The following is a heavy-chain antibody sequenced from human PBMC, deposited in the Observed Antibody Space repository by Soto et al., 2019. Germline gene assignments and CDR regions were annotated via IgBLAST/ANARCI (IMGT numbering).Heavy chain of an antibody. CDR1: GYTFTGYY. CDR3: ARPNTVTTVVGAFDI. J-gene: IGHJ3*02. V-gene: IGHV1-2*02. Sequence: QVQLVQSGAEVKKPGASVKVSCKASGYTFTGYYMHWVQQAPGQGLEWMGWINPNSGGTNYAQKFQGRVTMTRDTSISTAYMELSRLRSDDTAVYYCARPNTVTTVVGAFDIWGQGTMVTVSS. D-gene: IGHD4-17*01. CDR2: INPNSGGT.